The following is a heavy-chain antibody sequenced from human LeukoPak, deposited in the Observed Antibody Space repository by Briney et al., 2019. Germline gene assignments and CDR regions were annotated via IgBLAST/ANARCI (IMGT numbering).Heavy chain of an antibody. CDR1: GYSFTTFW. V-gene: IGHV5-51*01. CDR2: ISPGDSDT. D-gene: IGHD2-2*01. Sequence: GESLKISCKASGYSFTTFWIAWVRQMPGKGLEWMGIISPGDSDTRYSPSFRGQVTISADRSISTAYLQWNSLKASDTAMYYCARRSHYASDYWGQGTLVTVSS. CDR3: ARRSHYASDY. J-gene: IGHJ4*02.